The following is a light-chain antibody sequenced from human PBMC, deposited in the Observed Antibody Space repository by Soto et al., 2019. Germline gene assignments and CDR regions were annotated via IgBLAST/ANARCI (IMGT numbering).Light chain of an antibody. CDR3: QQSYTTSYT. J-gene: IGKJ2*01. CDR1: QTISSW. CDR2: GAS. V-gene: IGKV1-39*01. Sequence: DIQMTQSPSTLSGSVGDRVTITCRASQTISSWLAWYQQKPGKAPKLLIYGASSLPSGVPSRFSGSGSGTDFTLTISSLQPEDFATYYCQQSYTTSYTFGQGTKLEIK.